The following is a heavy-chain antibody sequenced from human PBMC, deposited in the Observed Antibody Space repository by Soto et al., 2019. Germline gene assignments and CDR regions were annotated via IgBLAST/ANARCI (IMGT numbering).Heavy chain of an antibody. CDR1: GYSFTGYY. J-gene: IGHJ5*02. D-gene: IGHD3-22*01. CDR3: ARDDYYDNNGNTRPEMGFDP. V-gene: IGHV1-2*02. CDR2: INPNTGVT. Sequence: ASVKFSCKAFGYSFTGYYMHWLRQAPGQGLEWMGWINPNTGVTNYAQKFQGRVTMTRDTSITTAYMELNRLRSDDTAVYYCARDDYYDNNGNTRPEMGFDPWGQGTLVTVSS.